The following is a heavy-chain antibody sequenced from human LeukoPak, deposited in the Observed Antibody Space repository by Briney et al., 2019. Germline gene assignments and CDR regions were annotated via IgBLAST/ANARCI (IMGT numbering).Heavy chain of an antibody. Sequence: ASLKLSCKPSGYTFTSYYMHRVRQAPGQGLEWMGIINPSGGSTSYAQKFQGRVTMTRDTSTSTVYMELSSLRSEDTAVYYCARDRPVAGSDAFDIWGQGTMVTVSS. D-gene: IGHD6-19*01. CDR1: GYTFTSYY. CDR2: INPSGGST. J-gene: IGHJ3*02. V-gene: IGHV1-46*01. CDR3: ARDRPVAGSDAFDI.